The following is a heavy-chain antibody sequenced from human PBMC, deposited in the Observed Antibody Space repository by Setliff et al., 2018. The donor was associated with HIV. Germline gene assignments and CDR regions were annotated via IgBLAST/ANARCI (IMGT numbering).Heavy chain of an antibody. CDR2: INHSGST. CDR3: AREPNDCSSGSCYYEYYFDF. V-gene: IGHV4-34*01. CDR1: GGSFSGYY. J-gene: IGHJ4*02. Sequence: LSLTCAVYGGSFSGYYWSWIRQPPGKGLEWIGEINHSGSTNYNPSLKSRVIISVDTSKNQFSLKLSSVTAADTAVYYCAREPNDCSSGSCYYEYYFDFWGQGTLVTVSS. D-gene: IGHD2-15*01.